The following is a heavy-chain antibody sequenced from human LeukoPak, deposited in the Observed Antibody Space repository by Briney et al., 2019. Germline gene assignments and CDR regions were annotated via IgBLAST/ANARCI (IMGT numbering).Heavy chain of an antibody. V-gene: IGHV4-39*07. D-gene: IGHD3-22*01. J-gene: IGHJ4*02. Sequence: SETLSLTCTVSGGSISSSSYYWGWIRQPPGKGLEWIGGIYYSGSTYYNPSLKSRVTISVDTSKNQFSLKLSSVTAADTAVYYCARDRHKYNYDGSGYPPYWGQGTLVTVSS. CDR1: GGSISSSSYY. CDR2: IYYSGST. CDR3: ARDRHKYNYDGSGYPPY.